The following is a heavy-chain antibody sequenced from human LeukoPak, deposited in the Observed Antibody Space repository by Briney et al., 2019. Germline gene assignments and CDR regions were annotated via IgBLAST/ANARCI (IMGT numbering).Heavy chain of an antibody. CDR2: ISGGGDST. Sequence: GGSLRLSCAVSGFTFRNNAMSWVRQAPGKGLEWVSAISGGGDSTYYADSVKGRFTISRDNSKNTLYLQMNSLRAEDTAVYYCAKTRLPLVSGSYLFDIWGQGTMVTVSS. CDR1: GFTFRNNA. V-gene: IGHV3-23*01. D-gene: IGHD1-26*01. CDR3: AKTRLPLVSGSYLFDI. J-gene: IGHJ3*02.